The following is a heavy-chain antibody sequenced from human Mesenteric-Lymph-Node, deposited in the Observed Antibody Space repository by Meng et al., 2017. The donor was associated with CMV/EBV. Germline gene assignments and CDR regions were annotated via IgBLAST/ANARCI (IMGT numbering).Heavy chain of an antibody. CDR1: GFTFINYA. D-gene: IGHD3-3*01. CDR2: ISGGGSST. V-gene: IGHV3-23*01. Sequence: GGSLKISCTASGFTFINYAMSWLRQAPGKGLEWVSSISGGGSSTYYADSVKGRFTISRDNSKNTLYLEMNSLRADDTAVYYCAKDRAVYSVFGVIMPDYWGQGTQVTVSS. J-gene: IGHJ4*02. CDR3: AKDRAVYSVFGVIMPDY.